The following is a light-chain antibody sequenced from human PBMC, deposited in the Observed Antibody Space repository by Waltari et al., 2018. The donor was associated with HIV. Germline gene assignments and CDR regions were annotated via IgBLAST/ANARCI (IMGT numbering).Light chain of an antibody. CDR3: QSYDGSLLEV. Sequence: QSVLTQPPSVSGAPGQWVSISCTGNNSNIGAGFDVHWYQQLPGRAPKLLIYPTNNRPSGVPSRFSGSKSGTSASLAITGLQTEDEADYYCQSYDGSLLEVFGTGTKVSVL. V-gene: IGLV1-40*01. J-gene: IGLJ1*01. CDR2: PTN. CDR1: NSNIGAGFD.